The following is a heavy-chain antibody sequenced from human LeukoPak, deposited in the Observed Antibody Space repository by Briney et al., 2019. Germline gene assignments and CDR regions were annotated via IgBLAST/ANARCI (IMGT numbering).Heavy chain of an antibody. CDR2: ISAFNGQT. D-gene: IGHD3-10*01. CDR3: ASIQLGESGDY. CDR1: GYVFINYS. Sequence: ASVKVSCKASGYVFINYSFTWLRQAPGQGLEWMGWISAFNGQTHYAQNFQGRVTMTTDTSTNTAYMELRSLTSDDTAVYYCASIQLGESGDYWGQGTLVTVSS. V-gene: IGHV1-18*01. J-gene: IGHJ4*02.